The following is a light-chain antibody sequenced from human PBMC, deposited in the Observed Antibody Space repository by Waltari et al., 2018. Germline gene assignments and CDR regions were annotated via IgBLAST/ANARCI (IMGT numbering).Light chain of an antibody. CDR1: SSDVGGYNS. CDR3: SSYTSSSPYV. Sequence: QSALTQPASVSGSPVQSITISCTGTSSDVGGYNSVSWYQQHPGKAPKLMIYEVSNRPSGVSNRFSGSKSGNTASLTISGLQAEDEADYYCSSYTSSSPYVFGTGTKVTVL. V-gene: IGLV2-14*01. CDR2: EVS. J-gene: IGLJ1*01.